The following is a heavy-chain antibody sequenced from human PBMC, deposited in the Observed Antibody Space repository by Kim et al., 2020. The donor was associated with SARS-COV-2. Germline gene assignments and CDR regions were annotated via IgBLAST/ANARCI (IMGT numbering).Heavy chain of an antibody. Sequence: GGSLRLSCTVSGFTISSSWMNWVRQAPGKGLEWVANIKEDVRVTYYIDSVKGRFTISRDNAENSVFLQMNSLRAEDTAVYFCAKDRGSHWGRGTLVTVSS. J-gene: IGHJ4*02. D-gene: IGHD2-15*01. V-gene: IGHV3-7*01. CDR2: IKEDVRVT. CDR3: AKDRGSH. CDR1: GFTISSSW.